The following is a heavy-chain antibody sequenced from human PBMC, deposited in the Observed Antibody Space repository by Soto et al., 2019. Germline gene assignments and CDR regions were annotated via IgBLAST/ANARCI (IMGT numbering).Heavy chain of an antibody. Sequence: GGSLRLSCAASGFTFSSHAMTWVRQAPGKGLECVSGISGSGGSTYYADSVKGRFTMSRDNSKNTLYLQMNSLRAEDTAVYYCAKSYGDGYYFDYWGQGTLVTVSS. CDR3: AKSYGDGYYFDY. CDR2: ISGSGGST. CDR1: GFTFSSHA. D-gene: IGHD4-17*01. J-gene: IGHJ4*02. V-gene: IGHV3-23*01.